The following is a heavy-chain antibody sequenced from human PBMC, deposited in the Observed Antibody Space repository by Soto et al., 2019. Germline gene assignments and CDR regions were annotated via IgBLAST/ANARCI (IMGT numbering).Heavy chain of an antibody. Sequence: KPSETLSLTCAVSGYSISSGYYWGWIRQPPGKGLEWIGSIYHSGSTYYNPSLKSRVTISVDTSKNQFSLKLSSVTAADTAVYYCARDLGYSSGWYGFNWFDPWGQGTLVTVSS. CDR2: IYHSGST. CDR3: ARDLGYSSGWYGFNWFDP. J-gene: IGHJ5*02. D-gene: IGHD6-19*01. V-gene: IGHV4-38-2*02. CDR1: GYSISSGYY.